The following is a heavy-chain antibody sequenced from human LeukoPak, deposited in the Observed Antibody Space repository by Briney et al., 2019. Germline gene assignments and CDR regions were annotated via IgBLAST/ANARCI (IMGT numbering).Heavy chain of an antibody. CDR1: GGSISSGDYY. D-gene: IGHD5-12*01. Sequence: SETLSLTCTVSGGSISSGDYYRSWIRQPPGKGLEWIGYIYYSGSTYYNPSLKSRVTISVDTSKNQFSLKLSSVTAADTAVYYCARHTRRGYSGYDLGRYYFDYWGQGTLVTVSS. J-gene: IGHJ4*02. CDR2: IYYSGST. V-gene: IGHV4-39*01. CDR3: ARHTRRGYSGYDLGRYYFDY.